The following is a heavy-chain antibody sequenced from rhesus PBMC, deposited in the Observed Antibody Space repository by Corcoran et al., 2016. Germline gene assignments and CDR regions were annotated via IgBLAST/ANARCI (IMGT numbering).Heavy chain of an antibody. J-gene: IGHJ4*01. CDR2: IYWDDDK. CDR3: ARRRWDTAGTNYFDY. CDR1: GFSLSTSGLG. D-gene: IGHD5-42*01. Sequence: QVTLKESGPALVKPTQTLTLTCTFSGFSLSTSGLGGAWIRQPPGKTLEWLAHIYWDDDKRYSTSLKSRLTISKDTSKNQVVLTMTNMDPVDTTTYYCARRRWDTAGTNYFDYWGQGVLVTVSS. V-gene: IGHV2-1*01.